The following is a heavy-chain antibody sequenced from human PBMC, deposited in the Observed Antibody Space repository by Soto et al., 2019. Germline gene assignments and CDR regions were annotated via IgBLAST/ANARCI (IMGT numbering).Heavy chain of an antibody. CDR3: ARAGGGLASLGYYGMDV. V-gene: IGHV1-2*04. Sequence: QVQLVQSGAEVKKTGASVKVSCKASGYTFIGYYIHWVRQAPGQGLEWMGWINPNSGGPNYAQRFKGWVTMTRDRSISTACVELRRLKSDDAAVYYWARAGGGLASLGYYGMDVWGQGTTVTVSS. J-gene: IGHJ6*02. CDR1: GYTFIGYY. CDR2: INPNSGGP. D-gene: IGHD3-22*01.